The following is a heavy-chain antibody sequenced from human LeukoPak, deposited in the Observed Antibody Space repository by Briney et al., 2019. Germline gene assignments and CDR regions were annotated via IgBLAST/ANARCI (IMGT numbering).Heavy chain of an antibody. D-gene: IGHD3-16*01. V-gene: IGHV4-59*01. Sequence: PSDTLSLTCTVPGGSMRDYSWSWIRQAPGKGLEWIGSISYGGSTNFNPSLESRVAISVDTSQNQFSLKLMSVTAADTAVYSCVRDWGIRTTKYNAFDVWGPGTMVTVSS. CDR1: GGSMRDYS. CDR3: VRDWGIRTTKYNAFDV. CDR2: ISYGGST. J-gene: IGHJ3*01.